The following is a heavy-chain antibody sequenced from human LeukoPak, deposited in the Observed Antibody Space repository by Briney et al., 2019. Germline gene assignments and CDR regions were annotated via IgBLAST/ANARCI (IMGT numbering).Heavy chain of an antibody. CDR1: GRSFSGYY. V-gene: IGHV4-34*01. D-gene: IGHD3-10*01. J-gene: IGHJ3*02. Sequence: PSETLSLTCAVYGRSFSGYYWSWIRQPPGKGLEWIGEINHSGSTNYNPSLKSRVTISVDTSKNQFSLKLSSVTAADTAVYYCARGRMKYYYGSGSYSGVAFDIWGQGTMVTVSS. CDR2: INHSGST. CDR3: ARGRMKYYYGSGSYSGVAFDI.